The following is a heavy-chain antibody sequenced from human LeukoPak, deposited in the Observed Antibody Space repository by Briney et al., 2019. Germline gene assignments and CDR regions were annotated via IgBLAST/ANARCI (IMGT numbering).Heavy chain of an antibody. CDR3: ARLYCGGDCYDYFDY. Sequence: PSETLSLTCAVYGGSFSGYYWSWIRQPPGKGLEWIGEINHSGSTNYNPSLKNRVTISVDTSKNQFSLKLSSVTAADTAVYYCARLYCGGDCYDYFDYWGQGTLVTVSS. CDR1: GGSFSGYY. J-gene: IGHJ4*02. V-gene: IGHV4-34*01. D-gene: IGHD2-21*01. CDR2: INHSGST.